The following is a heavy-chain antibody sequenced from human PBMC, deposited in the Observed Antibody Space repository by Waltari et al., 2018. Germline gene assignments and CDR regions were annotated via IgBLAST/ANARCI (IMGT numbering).Heavy chain of an antibody. J-gene: IGHJ1*01. CDR2: IYYSGST. CDR3: ARLEATVTTLEYFQH. CDR1: GGSISSSSYY. D-gene: IGHD4-17*01. Sequence: QLQLQESGPGLVKPSETLSLTCTVSGGSISSSSYYWGRLRQPPGKGLEWIGSIYYSGSTYYNPSLKSRVTISVDTSKNQFSLKLSSVTAADTAVYYCARLEATVTTLEYFQHWGQGTLVTVSS. V-gene: IGHV4-39*01.